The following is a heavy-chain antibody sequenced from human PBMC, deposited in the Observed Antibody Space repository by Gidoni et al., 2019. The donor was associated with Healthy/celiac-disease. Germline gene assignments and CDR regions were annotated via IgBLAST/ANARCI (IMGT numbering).Heavy chain of an antibody. V-gene: IGHV3-15*01. CDR1: GFTLRNAR. CDR3: TTEVDYGDYEVRYYFDY. D-gene: IGHD4-17*01. Sequence: EVQMVESGGGLVKPGGSRRLSCADSGFTLRNARMSWARKAPGKGPGWVGRIKSNTCGGTTDYASPVKGRFTISRDDSKNTLYLQMTSLKTEDTAVYYCTTEVDYGDYEVRYYFDYWGQGTLVTVSS. J-gene: IGHJ4*02. CDR2: IKSNTCGGTT.